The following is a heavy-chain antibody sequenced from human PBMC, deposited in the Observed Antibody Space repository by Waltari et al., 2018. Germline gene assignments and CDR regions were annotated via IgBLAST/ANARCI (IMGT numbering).Heavy chain of an antibody. Sequence: EVQLVQSGGGLVQPGGSLRLSCAASGFTYASYAMSWVRQAPGKGLEWVSGISGSGRSTYYTDSVKGRFTISRDNSKLTMYLQMNSLRGEDTAVYYCARGGPNDIVVVIAGTRPDYWGQGTLVTVSS. CDR3: ARGGPNDIVVVIAGTRPDY. CDR2: ISGSGRST. D-gene: IGHD2-15*01. J-gene: IGHJ4*02. CDR1: GFTYASYA. V-gene: IGHV3-23*04.